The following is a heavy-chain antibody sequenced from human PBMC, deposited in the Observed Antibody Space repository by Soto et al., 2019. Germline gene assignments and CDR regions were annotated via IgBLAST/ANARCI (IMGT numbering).Heavy chain of an antibody. J-gene: IGHJ6*02. CDR3: ARSQGSSTSLEIYYYYYYGMDV. CDR2: IIPISDTT. CDR1: GGTFSSYA. D-gene: IGHD2-2*01. Sequence: QVQLVQSGAEVKKPGSSVKVSCKASGGTFSSYAISWVRQAPGQGLEWMGGIIPISDTTNYAQKFQGIVTITEDESTSTAYMELSSLRSEDTAVYYCARSQGSSTSLEIYYYYYYGMDVWGQGSTVRLL. V-gene: IGHV1-69*01.